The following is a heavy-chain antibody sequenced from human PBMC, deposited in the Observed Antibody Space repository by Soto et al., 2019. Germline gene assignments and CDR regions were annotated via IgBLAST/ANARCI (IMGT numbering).Heavy chain of an antibody. J-gene: IGHJ5*02. D-gene: IGHD4-17*01. CDR3: ARARGGDSGDYASLFDR. CDR1: GGSVSIGDYL. V-gene: IGHV4-30-4*01. CDR2: IHDSGNT. Sequence: SETLSLTCTVFGGSVSIGDYLWSWIRQRPGKGLEWIGYIHDSGNTYYNPSLKSRVTISLDTSKNQFSLKVTSMTAADTAVYFCARARGGDSGDYASLFDRWGQGNLVTVSS.